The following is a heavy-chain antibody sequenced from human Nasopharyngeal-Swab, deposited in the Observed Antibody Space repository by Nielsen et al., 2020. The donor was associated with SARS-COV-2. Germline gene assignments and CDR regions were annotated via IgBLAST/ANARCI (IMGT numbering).Heavy chain of an antibody. CDR3: VKGNRIIVTITGGDAFDF. CDR1: GFTFHEHA. D-gene: IGHD3-22*01. Sequence: SLKISCAASGFTFHEHAMHWVRQAPGKGLEWVSGFMWDGTRIDYADSVKGRFTVSFDNAKNSLYLQMSSLRAEDTALYYCVKGNRIIVTITGGDAFDFWGHGTMVTVSS. V-gene: IGHV3-9*01. CDR2: FMWDGTRI. J-gene: IGHJ3*01.